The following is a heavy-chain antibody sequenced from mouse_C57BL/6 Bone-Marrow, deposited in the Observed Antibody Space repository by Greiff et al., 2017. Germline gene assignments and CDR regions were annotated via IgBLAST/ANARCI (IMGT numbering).Heavy chain of an antibody. CDR3: ARDTVVANYYAMDY. V-gene: IGHV1-69*01. Sequence: QVQLQQPGAELVMPGASVKLSCKASGYTFTSYWMHWVKQRPGQGLEWIGEIDPSDSYTNYNQKFKGKSTLTVDKSSSTAYMQRSSLTSEDSAVYYCARDTVVANYYAMDYWGQGTSVTVSS. J-gene: IGHJ4*01. CDR1: GYTFTSYW. D-gene: IGHD1-1*01. CDR2: IDPSDSYT.